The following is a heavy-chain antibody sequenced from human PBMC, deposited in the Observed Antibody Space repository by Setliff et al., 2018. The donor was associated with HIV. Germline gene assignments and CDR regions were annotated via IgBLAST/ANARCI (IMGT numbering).Heavy chain of an antibody. J-gene: IGHJ3*01. Sequence: AGGSLRLSCAASGLGFGTAWMSWVRQAPGKGLEWVGRIKDKANGGAIDYAAPLKGRFTISRDDSKDILYLQMNSLNVDDTATYYCTADYLFWWSGFWGQGTVVTVSS. V-gene: IGHV3-15*01. CDR3: TADYLFWWSGF. CDR2: IKDKANGGAI. CDR1: GLGFGTAW. D-gene: IGHD2-15*01.